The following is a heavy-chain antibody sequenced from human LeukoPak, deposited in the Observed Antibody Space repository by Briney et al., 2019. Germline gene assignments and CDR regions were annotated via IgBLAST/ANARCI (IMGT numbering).Heavy chain of an antibody. V-gene: IGHV3-30*04. CDR1: GFTFSYYA. CDR3: ARETPGQGFDY. Sequence: PGGSLRLSCAASGFTFSYYALHWVRQAPGKGLEWVALISFDGNNKFYTDSVKGRFTISRDTSKNILYLQMNTLRGEDTAVYYCARETPGQGFDYWGQGTLVTVSS. J-gene: IGHJ4*02. CDR2: ISFDGNNK.